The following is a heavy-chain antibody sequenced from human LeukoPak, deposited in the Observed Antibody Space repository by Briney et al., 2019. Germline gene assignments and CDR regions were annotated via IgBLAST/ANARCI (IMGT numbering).Heavy chain of an antibody. CDR3: ARRRYYDSTGYLN. CDR1: GDSVSRSDSY. D-gene: IGHD3-22*01. CDR2: IYYSGRT. Sequence: SETLSLTCTVFGDSVSRSDSYWDWIRQPPGKGLEWIGTIYYSGRTYYSPSLKSRVTISVYTSNNQLSLNLSSVTAADTALYFCARRRYYDSTGYLNWGQGTLVTVSS. J-gene: IGHJ1*01. V-gene: IGHV4-39*01.